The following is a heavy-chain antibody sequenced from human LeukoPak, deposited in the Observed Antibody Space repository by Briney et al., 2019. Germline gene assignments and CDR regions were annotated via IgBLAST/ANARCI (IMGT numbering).Heavy chain of an antibody. CDR2: IYTSGST. CDR3: ARGFPSGYDILTGASFDY. D-gene: IGHD3-9*01. Sequence: SETLSLTCTVSGGSISSGSYYWSWIRQPAGKGLEWIGRIYTSGSTNYNPSLKSRVTISVDTSKNQFSLKLSSVTAADTAVYYCARGFPSGYDILTGASFDYWGQGTLVTVSS. V-gene: IGHV4-61*02. J-gene: IGHJ4*02. CDR1: GGSISSGSYY.